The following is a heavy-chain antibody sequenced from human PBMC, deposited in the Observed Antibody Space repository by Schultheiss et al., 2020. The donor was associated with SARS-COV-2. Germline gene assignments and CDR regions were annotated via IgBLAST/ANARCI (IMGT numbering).Heavy chain of an antibody. CDR1: GFTFSSYS. D-gene: IGHD2/OR15-2a*01. CDR2: ISSSSSYI. J-gene: IGHJ6*02. Sequence: GGSLRLSCAASGFTFSSYSMNWVRQAPGKGLEWVSSISSSSSYIYYADSVKGRFTISRDNAKNSLYLQMNSLRAEDTAVYYCARLLLRDSYFYSMGVWGQGTTVTVSS. CDR3: ARLLLRDSYFYSMGV. V-gene: IGHV3-21*01.